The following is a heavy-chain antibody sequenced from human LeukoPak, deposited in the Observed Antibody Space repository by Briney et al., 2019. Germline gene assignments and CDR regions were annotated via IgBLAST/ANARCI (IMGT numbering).Heavy chain of an antibody. Sequence: SETLSLTCAVYGGSFSGYYWSWLRQPPGKGLEWIGEINHSGSTNYNPSLKSRVTISVDTSKNQFSLKLSSVTAADTAVYYCARSDILTGYRIFDYWGQGTLVTVSS. J-gene: IGHJ4*02. CDR3: ARSDILTGYRIFDY. CDR1: GGSFSGYY. D-gene: IGHD3-9*01. CDR2: INHSGST. V-gene: IGHV4-34*01.